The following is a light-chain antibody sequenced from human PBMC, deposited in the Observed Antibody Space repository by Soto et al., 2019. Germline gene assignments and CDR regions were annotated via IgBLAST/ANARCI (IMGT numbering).Light chain of an antibody. CDR2: AAS. CDR3: EKYDNVPRT. CDR1: QGISNY. V-gene: IGKV1-27*01. J-gene: IGKJ1*01. Sequence: DIQMTQSPSSLSASVGDRVTITCRASQGISNYLAWYQQKPGKVPKLLIYAASTLQSGVPSRFSGSGSGTDFTVTITSLHPEDFASYYCEKYDNVPRTFGQGTKVEVK.